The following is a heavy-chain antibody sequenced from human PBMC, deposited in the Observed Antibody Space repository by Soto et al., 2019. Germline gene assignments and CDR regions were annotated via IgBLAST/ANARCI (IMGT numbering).Heavy chain of an antibody. D-gene: IGHD3-3*01. CDR3: ARVNDFWTGYYSTNWFDP. J-gene: IGHJ5*02. V-gene: IGHV4-59*01. Sequence: SETLSLTCTVSGGSISSYYWTWIRQPPGKGLEWIGYIYYSGSTNHNPYLKSRVTISVDKSKNQFSLKLSSVTAADTALYYCARVNDFWTGYYSTNWFDPWGQGTLVTVSS. CDR2: IYYSGST. CDR1: GGSISSYY.